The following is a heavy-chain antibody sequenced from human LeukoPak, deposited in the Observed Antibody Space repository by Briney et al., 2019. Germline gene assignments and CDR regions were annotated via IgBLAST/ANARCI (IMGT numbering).Heavy chain of an antibody. V-gene: IGHV3-74*01. D-gene: IGHD6-6*01. Sequence: GGSLRLSCAASGFTFSSYAMSWVRQAPGKGLVWVSRINSDGSSTSYADSVRGRFSISRDNAKNTLYLQMNSLRAEDTAVYYCARGLSGYASSLGYWGQGTLVTVSA. CDR3: ARGLSGYASSLGY. CDR1: GFTFSSYA. J-gene: IGHJ4*02. CDR2: INSDGSST.